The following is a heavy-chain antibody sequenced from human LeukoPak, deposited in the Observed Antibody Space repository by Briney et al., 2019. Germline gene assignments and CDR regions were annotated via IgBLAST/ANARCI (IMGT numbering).Heavy chain of an antibody. CDR3: TSVYGYLIDY. J-gene: IGHJ4*02. V-gene: IGHV3-15*01. D-gene: IGHD2-8*01. CDR2: IKSETDGGTT. Sequence: PGGSLRLSCAASGFTFSNAWMSWVRQAPGKGLEWVGRIKSETDGGTTDYAAPVKGRFTISRDDSKNTLYLQMNSLKTEDTAVYYCTSVYGYLIDYWGQGTLVTVSS. CDR1: GFTFSNAW.